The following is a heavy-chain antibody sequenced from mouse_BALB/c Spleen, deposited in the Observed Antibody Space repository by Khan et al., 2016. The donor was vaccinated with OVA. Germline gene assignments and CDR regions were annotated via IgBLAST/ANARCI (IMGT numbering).Heavy chain of an antibody. CDR1: GYSFTGYY. Sequence: VQLKESGPELVKPGASVKISCKASGYSFTGYYMHWVKQSHVKSLEWIGRINPYNGATSYNQIFKDKASLTVYKSSSTAYMELHSLTSEDSAVYYCARGGGNFLYPMDYWGQGTSVTVSS. V-gene: IGHV1-31*01. CDR2: INPYNGAT. D-gene: IGHD2-1*01. CDR3: ARGGGNFLYPMDY. J-gene: IGHJ4*01.